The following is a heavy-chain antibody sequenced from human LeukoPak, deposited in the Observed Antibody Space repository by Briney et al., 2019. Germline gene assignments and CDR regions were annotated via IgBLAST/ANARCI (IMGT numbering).Heavy chain of an antibody. J-gene: IGHJ4*02. CDR1: GGSISSYY. V-gene: IGHV4-59*01. D-gene: IGHD3-22*01. CDR2: IYYSGST. CDR3: ARAFYDSSGYYNSDY. Sequence: SETLSLTCTVSGGSISSYYWSWIRQPPGKGLEWIGYIYYSGSTNYNPSLKSRVTISVDTSKNLFSLKLSSVTAADTAVYYCARAFYDSSGYYNSDYWGQGTLVTVSS.